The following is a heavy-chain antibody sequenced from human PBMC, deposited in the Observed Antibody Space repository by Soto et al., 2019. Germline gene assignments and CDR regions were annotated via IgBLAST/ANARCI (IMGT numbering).Heavy chain of an antibody. V-gene: IGHV3-33*01. CDR1: RFTFSNYG. J-gene: IGHJ4*02. D-gene: IGHD5-12*01. Sequence: QVQLVESGGGVVQSGRSLRLSCVASRFTFSNYGMHWVRQAPGKGLEWVAIIWYDGSQKYYAESVKGRFTISRDNSKNTLYLQMNSLRAVDTAVYYCVRDRDGYRRTYFDYWGQGALVTVSS. CDR3: VRDRDGYRRTYFDY. CDR2: IWYDGSQK.